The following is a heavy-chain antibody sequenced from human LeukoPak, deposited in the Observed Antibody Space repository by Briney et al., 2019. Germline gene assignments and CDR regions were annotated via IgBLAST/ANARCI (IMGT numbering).Heavy chain of an antibody. V-gene: IGHV5-51*01. CDR1: GYIFTDYW. CDR2: IYPADSQT. CDR3: ARRSYCGGDCTRSVHYYYAMDV. Sequence: GESLKISGKGSGYIFTDYWIGWVRQMPGKGLEWMGIIYPADSQTIYSPSFQGQVTISADRSISTAYLQWSSLKASDTAIYYCARRSYCGGDCTRSVHYYYAMDVWGQGATVTVSS. J-gene: IGHJ6*02. D-gene: IGHD2-21*02.